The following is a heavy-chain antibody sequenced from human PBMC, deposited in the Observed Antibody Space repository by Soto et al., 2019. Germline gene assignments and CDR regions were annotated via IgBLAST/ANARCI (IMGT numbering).Heavy chain of an antibody. CDR2: IYPGDSDT. CDR1: GYSFTNHW. J-gene: IGHJ4*02. Sequence: GESLKISCKGSGYSFTNHWIGWVRQMPGKGLEWMGIIYPGDSDTRYSPSFQGQATISVDKSISTAYLQWSSLKASDTAMYYCARGPVGYSQNKFDYWGQGTLVTSPQ. D-gene: IGHD5-18*01. V-gene: IGHV5-51*01. CDR3: ARGPVGYSQNKFDY.